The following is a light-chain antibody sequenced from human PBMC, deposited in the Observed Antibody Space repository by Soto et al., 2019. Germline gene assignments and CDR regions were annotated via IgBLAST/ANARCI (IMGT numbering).Light chain of an antibody. V-gene: IGKV1-13*02. CDR2: DAS. Sequence: AIQLTQSPSSLSASVGDRVTITCQASQDISKYLNWYQQKPGKAPKLLIYDASSLESGVPSRVSGSGSGTEFTLTISSLQPDDFATYYCQQYNTFWTFGPGTKVDIK. CDR3: QQYNTFWT. J-gene: IGKJ1*01. CDR1: QDISKY.